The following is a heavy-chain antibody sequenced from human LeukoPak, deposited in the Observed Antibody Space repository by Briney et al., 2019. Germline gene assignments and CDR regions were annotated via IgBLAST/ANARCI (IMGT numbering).Heavy chain of an antibody. D-gene: IGHD6-6*01. CDR2: IYSDGST. CDR3: ARFQPIYSNSYAWFDP. J-gene: IGHJ5*02. V-gene: IGHV3-53*01. CDR1: GFTVSSNY. Sequence: GGSLRLSCAASGFTVSSNYMNWVHQAPGKGLEWVSLIYSDGSTYYADSVKGRFIISRDNSANTLYLQMNSLRAEDTAVYYCARFQPIYSNSYAWFDPWGQGTLVTVSS.